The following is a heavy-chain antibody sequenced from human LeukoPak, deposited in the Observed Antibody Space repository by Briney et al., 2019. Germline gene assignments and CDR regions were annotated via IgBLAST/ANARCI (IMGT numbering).Heavy chain of an antibody. J-gene: IGHJ2*01. CDR2: INFNSGDT. V-gene: IGHV1-2*06. Sequence: ASVKASCKASGYTLTGYYIHWVRQAPGQGLEWMGRINFNSGDTRYAQHFQGRVSMTRDTSINTAYMELCGLKSDDTAAYYCAREFRFLDGSGDYILWYFDLWGRGTLVIVSA. D-gene: IGHD4-17*01. CDR3: AREFRFLDGSGDYILWYFDL. CDR1: GYTLTGYY.